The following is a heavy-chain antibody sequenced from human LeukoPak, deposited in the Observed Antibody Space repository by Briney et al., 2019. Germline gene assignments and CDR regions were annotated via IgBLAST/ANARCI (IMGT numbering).Heavy chain of an antibody. Sequence: SETLSLTCTVSGASITSYYWSWIRQPAGKGLEWIGRIYISGSTNYNPSLKSRVTMSVDTSKNQFSLKLSSVTAADTAVYYRARDLEQQLGDFWFDPWGQGTLVTVSS. V-gene: IGHV4-4*07. D-gene: IGHD6-13*01. CDR3: ARDLEQQLGDFWFDP. CDR1: GASITSYY. CDR2: IYISGST. J-gene: IGHJ5*02.